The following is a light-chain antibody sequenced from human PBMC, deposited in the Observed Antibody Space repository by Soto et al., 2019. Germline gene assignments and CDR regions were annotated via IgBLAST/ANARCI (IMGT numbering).Light chain of an antibody. CDR1: SGSIASNY. J-gene: IGLJ3*02. Sequence: NFMLTQPHSVSESPGKTITISCTRSSGSIASNYVQWYQQRPGSAPTTVIYEDNQRPSGVPDRFSGSIDSSSNSASLTISGLKTEDEADYYCQSYDSSPWVFGGGPKVTVL. CDR2: EDN. V-gene: IGLV6-57*03. CDR3: QSYDSSPWV.